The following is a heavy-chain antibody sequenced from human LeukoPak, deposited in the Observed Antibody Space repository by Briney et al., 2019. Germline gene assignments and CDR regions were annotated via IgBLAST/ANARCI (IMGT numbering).Heavy chain of an antibody. CDR3: ARVLGYGGNSFDW. D-gene: IGHD4-23*01. CDR2: IYSSGST. J-gene: IGHJ4*02. V-gene: IGHV4-59*01. Sequence: SETLSLTCTVSGGSISSYYWSWIRQPPGKGLEWIGYIYSSGSTNYNPSLKSRVTISVDTSKNQFSLKLSSVTAADTAVYYCARVLGYGGNSFDWWGQGTVVTVSS. CDR1: GGSISSYY.